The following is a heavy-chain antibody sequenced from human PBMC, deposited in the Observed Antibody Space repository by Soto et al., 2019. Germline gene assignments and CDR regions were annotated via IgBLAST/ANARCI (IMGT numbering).Heavy chain of an antibody. CDR3: ARERDSSGYYSAANNWFDP. V-gene: IGHV1-69*13. D-gene: IGHD3-22*01. CDR1: GGTFSSYA. J-gene: IGHJ5*02. Sequence: SVKVSCKASGGTFSSYAISWVRQAPGQGLEWMGGIVPIFGTPNYAQKFQGRVTITADESTSTAYMELSGLRSEDTAVYYCARERDSSGYYSAANNWFDPWGQGTLVTVSS. CDR2: IVPIFGTP.